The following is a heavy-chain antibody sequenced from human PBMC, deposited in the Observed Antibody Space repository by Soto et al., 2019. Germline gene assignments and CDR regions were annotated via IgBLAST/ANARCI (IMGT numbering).Heavy chain of an antibody. J-gene: IGHJ6*02. CDR3: AKALYEYYYYGMDV. CDR2: ISGSGGST. Sequence: GGSLRLSCAVSGFTFSSYAMRWVRQAPGKGLEWVSGISGSGGSTFYADSVKGRFTISRDNSKNTLYLQMHSLRTEDTAVYYCAKALYEYYYYGMDVWGQGTTVTSP. D-gene: IGHD3-3*01. CDR1: GFTFSSYA. V-gene: IGHV3-23*01.